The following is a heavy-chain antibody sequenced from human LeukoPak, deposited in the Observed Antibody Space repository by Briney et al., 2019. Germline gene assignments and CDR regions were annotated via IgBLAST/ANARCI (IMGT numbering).Heavy chain of an antibody. CDR1: GYTFTSYG. V-gene: IGHV1-18*01. CDR3: ARDLKRGYSSGRYSWGTGSSNDY. Sequence: ASVKVSCKASGYTFTSYGISWVRQAPGQGLEWMGWISGYNGNPNYAQKLQGRVTMTTDTSTSTAYMELRSLRSDDTAVYYCARDLKRGYSSGRYSWGTGSSNDYWGQGTLVTVSS. J-gene: IGHJ4*02. D-gene: IGHD6-19*01. CDR2: ISGYNGNP.